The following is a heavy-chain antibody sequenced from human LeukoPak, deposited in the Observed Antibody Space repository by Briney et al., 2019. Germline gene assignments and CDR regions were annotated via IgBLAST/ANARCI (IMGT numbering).Heavy chain of an antibody. V-gene: IGHV4-39*01. CDR2: IYYSGST. CDR1: GGSISSSSYY. Sequence: SETLSLTCTVSGGSISSSSYYWGWIHQPPGKGLEWIGSIYYSGSTYYNPSLKSRVTISVDTSKNQFSLKLSSVTAADTAVYYCARQGSYYYDSSGYYAKGYFDYWGQGTLVTVSS. D-gene: IGHD3-22*01. J-gene: IGHJ4*02. CDR3: ARQGSYYYDSSGYYAKGYFDY.